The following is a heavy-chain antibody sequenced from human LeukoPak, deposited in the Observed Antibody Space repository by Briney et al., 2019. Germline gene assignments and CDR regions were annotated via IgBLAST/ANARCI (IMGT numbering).Heavy chain of an antibody. D-gene: IGHD3-3*01. V-gene: IGHV6-1*01. CDR3: ARVPGFWSGESYYYYMDV. J-gene: IGHJ6*03. CDR1: GDSVSSNSAA. Sequence: SQTLSLTCAISGDSVSSNSAAWNWIRQSPSRGLEWLGRTYYRSKWYNDYAVSVKSRITINPDTSKNQFSLQLNSVTPEDTAVYYCARVPGFWSGESYYYYMDVWGKGTTVTVSS. CDR2: TYYRSKWYN.